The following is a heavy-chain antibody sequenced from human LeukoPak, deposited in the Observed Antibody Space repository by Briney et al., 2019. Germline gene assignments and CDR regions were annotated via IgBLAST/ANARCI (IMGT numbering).Heavy chain of an antibody. CDR1: GFTFSSYS. CDR2: ISSSSSYI. Sequence: GGSLRLSCAASGFTFSSYSMNWVRQAPGKGLEWVSSISSSSSYIYYADSVKGRFTISRDNAKNSPYLQMNSLRAEDTAVYYCARTLRIAAAGTLPFDYWGQGTLVTVSS. V-gene: IGHV3-21*01. D-gene: IGHD6-13*01. J-gene: IGHJ4*02. CDR3: ARTLRIAAAGTLPFDY.